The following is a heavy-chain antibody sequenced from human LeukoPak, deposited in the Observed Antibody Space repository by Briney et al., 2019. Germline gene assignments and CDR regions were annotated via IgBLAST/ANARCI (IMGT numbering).Heavy chain of an antibody. D-gene: IGHD1-26*01. Sequence: GGSLRLSCAASGFIVSSNYMSWGRQAPGKGLEWVSVIYSGGSTYYADSVKGRFTISRDNFKNTLYLQMNSLRAEDTAVYYCARDSVGATTDAFDIWGQGTMVSVSP. CDR3: ARDSVGATTDAFDI. CDR2: IYSGGST. CDR1: GFIVSSNY. J-gene: IGHJ3*02. V-gene: IGHV3-66*01.